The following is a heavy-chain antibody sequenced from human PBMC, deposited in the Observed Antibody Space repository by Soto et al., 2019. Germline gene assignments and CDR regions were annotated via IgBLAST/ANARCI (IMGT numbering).Heavy chain of an antibody. CDR1: GFTFSSYS. CDR3: ARGPHHLYCSSTSCYAGWFDP. J-gene: IGHJ5*02. V-gene: IGHV3-21*01. D-gene: IGHD2-2*01. Sequence: EVQLVESGGGLVKPGGSLRLSCAASGFTFSSYSMNWVRQAPGKGMEWVSSISSSSSYIYYADSVKGRFTISRDNAKNALYLQMSSLRAEDTAVYYCARGPHHLYCSSTSCYAGWFDPWGQGTLVTVSS. CDR2: ISSSSSYI.